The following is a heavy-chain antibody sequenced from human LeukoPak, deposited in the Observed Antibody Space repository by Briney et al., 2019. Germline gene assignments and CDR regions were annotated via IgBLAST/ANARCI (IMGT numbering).Heavy chain of an antibody. D-gene: IGHD2/OR15-2a*01. CDR3: ARNTRSWFDP. Sequence: SETLSLTCTVSGGSISNSSSYWGWIRQPPGKGLEWIGSIYYSGSTYYNPSLKSRVTISVDTSKNQFSLRLSSVTAADTAVYYCARNTRSWFDPWGQGTLVTVSS. J-gene: IGHJ5*02. V-gene: IGHV4-39*07. CDR2: IYYSGST. CDR1: GGSISNSSSY.